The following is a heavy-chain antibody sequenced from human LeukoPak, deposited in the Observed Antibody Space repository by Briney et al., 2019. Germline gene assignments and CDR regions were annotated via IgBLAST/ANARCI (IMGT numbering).Heavy chain of an antibody. CDR1: GYTLTELS. J-gene: IGHJ3*02. V-gene: IGHV1-24*01. D-gene: IGHD3-22*01. CDR2: FDPEDGET. CDR3: ATHYYDSSGYAGGAFDI. Sequence: ASVKVSCKVSGYTLTELSMHWVRQAPGKGLEWMGGFDPEDGETIYAQKFQGRVTMTEDTSTDTAYMELSSLRSEDTAVYYCATHYYDSSGYAGGAFDIWGQGTVVTVSS.